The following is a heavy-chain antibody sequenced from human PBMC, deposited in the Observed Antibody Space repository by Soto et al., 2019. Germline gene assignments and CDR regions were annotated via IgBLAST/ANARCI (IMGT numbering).Heavy chain of an antibody. CDR3: ARGDSNPRSIVVVTQFDP. D-gene: IGHD3-22*01. Sequence: QVQLVESGGGVVQPGRSLRLSCAASGFTFSSYGMHWVRQAPGKGLEWVAVIWYDGSNKYYADSVKGRFTISRDNSKNTLYLQMNSLRAEDTAVYYCARGDSNPRSIVVVTQFDPWGQGTLVTGSS. V-gene: IGHV3-33*01. CDR1: GFTFSSYG. J-gene: IGHJ5*02. CDR2: IWYDGSNK.